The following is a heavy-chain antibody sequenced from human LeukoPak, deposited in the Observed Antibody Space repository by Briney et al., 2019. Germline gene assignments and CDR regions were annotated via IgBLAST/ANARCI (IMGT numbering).Heavy chain of an antibody. CDR3: ARHQLIDWSPAVDN. CDR1: GGSFIGFH. V-gene: IGHV4-34*01. J-gene: IGHJ4*02. CDR2: INHSGST. Sequence: SETLSLTCAVYGGSFIGFHWNWIRQPPGKGLEWIGDINHSGSTNYNPSLTSRVTISVDPSKNQFSLNLSSVTAADTAVYYCARHQLIDWSPAVDNWGQGTLVTVSS. D-gene: IGHD3-9*01.